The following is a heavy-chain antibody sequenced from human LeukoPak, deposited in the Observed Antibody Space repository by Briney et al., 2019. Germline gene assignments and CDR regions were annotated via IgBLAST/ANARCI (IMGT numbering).Heavy chain of an antibody. Sequence: PGGSLRLSCVASGFSLSGYWMYWVRQAPGKGLMYISRNNGDGSTTNHADSVKGRFTISRDNSKNTLYLQMNSLRAEDTAVYYCARIGIAATSFGMDVWGQGTTVTVSS. V-gene: IGHV3-74*01. J-gene: IGHJ6*02. D-gene: IGHD2-15*01. CDR3: ARIGIAATSFGMDV. CDR1: GFSLSGYW. CDR2: NNGDGSTT.